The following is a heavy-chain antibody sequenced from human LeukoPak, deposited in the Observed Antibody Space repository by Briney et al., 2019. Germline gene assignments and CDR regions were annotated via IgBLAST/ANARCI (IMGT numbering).Heavy chain of an antibody. CDR3: ARESSPYYYDSSGYYIQH. D-gene: IGHD3-22*01. Sequence: ASVKVSCKASGGTFSSYAISWVRQAPGQGLEWMGGIIPIFGTVNYAQKFQGRVTIIADESTSTAYMELSSLRSEDTAVYYCARESSPYYYDSSGYYIQHWGQGTLVTVSS. V-gene: IGHV1-69*13. CDR2: IIPIFGTV. CDR1: GGTFSSYA. J-gene: IGHJ1*01.